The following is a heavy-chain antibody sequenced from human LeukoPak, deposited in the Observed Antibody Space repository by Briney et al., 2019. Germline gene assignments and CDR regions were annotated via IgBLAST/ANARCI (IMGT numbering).Heavy chain of an antibody. J-gene: IGHJ6*03. V-gene: IGHV3-7*01. D-gene: IGHD5/OR15-5a*01. Sequence: GGSLRLSCAASGFTFSSYWMSWVRQAPGKGPEWVANINQDGSEKYYVDSVKGRFTISRDNAKNSLYLQMNSLRAEDTAVYYCASVLSNYYYYYMDVWGKGTTVTVSS. CDR3: ASVLSNYYYYYMDV. CDR2: INQDGSEK. CDR1: GFTFSSYW.